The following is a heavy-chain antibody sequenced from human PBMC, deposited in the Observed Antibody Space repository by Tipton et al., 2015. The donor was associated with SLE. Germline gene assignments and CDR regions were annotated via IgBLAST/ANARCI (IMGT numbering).Heavy chain of an antibody. CDR1: GGSISSADYY. Sequence: TLSLTCTVSGGSISSADYYWSWIRQNPGKGLEWIGYIYYTMSAYYNPSLKSRVIISLDTSKNHFSLKLSSVTAADTAVYYCARVPRTFYYDYSGHFDYWGPGTLVTVSS. J-gene: IGHJ4*02. CDR2: IYYTMSA. CDR3: ARVPRTFYYDYSGHFDY. V-gene: IGHV4-31*03. D-gene: IGHD3-22*01.